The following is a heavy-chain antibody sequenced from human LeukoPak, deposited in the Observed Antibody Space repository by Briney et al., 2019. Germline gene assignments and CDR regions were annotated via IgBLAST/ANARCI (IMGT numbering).Heavy chain of an antibody. D-gene: IGHD3-9*01. CDR3: ARVNVLRYFDWLLSPGLDAFDI. CDR2: MNPNSGNT. CDR1: GYTFTSYD. J-gene: IGHJ3*02. Sequence: ASVKVSCKASGYTFTSYDINWVRQATGQGLEWMGWMNPNSGNTGYAQKFQGRVTMTRNTSISTAYMELSSLRSEDTAVYYCARVNVLRYFDWLLSPGLDAFDIWGQGTMVTVSS. V-gene: IGHV1-8*01.